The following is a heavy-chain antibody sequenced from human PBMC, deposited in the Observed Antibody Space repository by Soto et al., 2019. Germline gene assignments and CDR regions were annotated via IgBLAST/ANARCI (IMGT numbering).Heavy chain of an antibody. D-gene: IGHD2-15*01. CDR1: GGSFSGYY. CDR2: INHSGST. CDR3: ARVRPYCSGGSCYTPKVFDY. V-gene: IGHV4-34*01. J-gene: IGHJ4*02. Sequence: SETLSLTCAVYGGSFSGYYWSWIRQPPGKGLEWIGEINHSGSTNYNPSLKSRVTISVDTSKNQFSLKLSSVTAADTAVYYCARVRPYCSGGSCYTPKVFDYWGQGTLVTVSS.